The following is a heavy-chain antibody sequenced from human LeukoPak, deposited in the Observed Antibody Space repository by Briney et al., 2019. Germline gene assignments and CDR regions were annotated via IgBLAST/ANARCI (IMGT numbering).Heavy chain of an antibody. CDR1: GFTFSSYA. CDR2: ISSNGGST. D-gene: IGHD2-15*01. Sequence: PGGSLRLSCAASGFTFSSYAMYWVRQAPGKGLEYVSAISSNGGSTYYANSVKGRFTISRDNSKNTLYLQMGSLRAEDMAVYYCARDATGFDYWGQGTLVTVSS. CDR3: ARDATGFDY. V-gene: IGHV3-64*01. J-gene: IGHJ4*02.